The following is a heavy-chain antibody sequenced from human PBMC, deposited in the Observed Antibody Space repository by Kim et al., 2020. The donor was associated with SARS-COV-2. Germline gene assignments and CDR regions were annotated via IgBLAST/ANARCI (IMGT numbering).Heavy chain of an antibody. J-gene: IGHJ3*01. V-gene: IGHV3-23*01. CDR3: AKGNVLLWFGES. Sequence: GGSLRLSCAASGFTFSSYAMSWVRQAPGKGLEWVSAISGSGGSTYYADSVKGRFIISRDNSKNTLYLQMNSLRAEDTAVYYCAKGNVLLWFGESGGQGTMVTVSS. CDR1: GFTFSSYA. D-gene: IGHD3-10*01. CDR2: ISGSGGST.